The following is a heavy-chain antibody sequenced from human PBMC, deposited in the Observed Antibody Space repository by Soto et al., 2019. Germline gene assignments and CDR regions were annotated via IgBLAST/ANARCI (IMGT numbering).Heavy chain of an antibody. CDR3: ARDLTIFGVVNNAFDI. V-gene: IGHV3-48*01. Sequence: EVQLVESGGGLVQPGGSLRLSCAASGFTFSSYSMNWVRQAPGKGLEWVSYISSSSSTIYYADSVKGRFTISIDNAKNSLYLQMNSLRAEDTAVYYCARDLTIFGVVNNAFDIWGQGTMVTVSS. CDR2: ISSSSSTI. CDR1: GFTFSSYS. D-gene: IGHD3-3*01. J-gene: IGHJ3*02.